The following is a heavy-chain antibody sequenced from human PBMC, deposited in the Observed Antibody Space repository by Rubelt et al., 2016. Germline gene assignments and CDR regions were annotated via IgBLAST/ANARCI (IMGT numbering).Heavy chain of an antibody. D-gene: IGHD3-22*01. CDR3: TTELSTMIVVVITSFYY. V-gene: IGHV3-21*03. J-gene: IGHJ4*02. CDR2: IDNSGGRV. CDR1: GFSFGIYS. Sequence: GSLRLSCAASGFSFGIYSIIWIRQAPGKGLEWVSSIDNSGGRVFYADSVKGRFTNYRDNARNSLYLQMNSLRAEDTAVYYCTTELSTMIVVVITSFYYWGQGTLVTVSS.